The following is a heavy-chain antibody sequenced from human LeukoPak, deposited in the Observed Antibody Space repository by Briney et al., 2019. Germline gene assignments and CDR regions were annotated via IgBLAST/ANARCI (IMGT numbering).Heavy chain of an antibody. Sequence: GGSLRLSCAASGFTFSSHAMSWVRQAPGKGLEWVSAISGSGGSTYYAESVKGRFTISRDNSKNTLSLQMNSLRAEDTAVYYCARDPMGSYYYYYGMDVWGKGTTVTVSS. D-gene: IGHD5-24*01. CDR1: GFTFSSHA. V-gene: IGHV3-23*01. J-gene: IGHJ6*04. CDR2: ISGSGGST. CDR3: ARDPMGSYYYYYGMDV.